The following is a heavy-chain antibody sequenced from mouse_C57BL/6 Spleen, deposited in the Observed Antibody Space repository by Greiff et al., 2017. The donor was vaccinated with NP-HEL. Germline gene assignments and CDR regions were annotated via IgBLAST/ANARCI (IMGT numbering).Heavy chain of an antibody. CDR3: ARRRGYGSSLGYFDY. V-gene: IGHV1-26*01. CDR1: GYTFTDYY. CDR2: INPNNGGT. Sequence: EVQLQQSGPELVKPGASVKISCKASGYTFTDYYMNWVKQSHGKSLEWIGDINPNNGGTSYNQKFKGKATLTVDKSSSTAYMELRSLTSEDSAVYYCARRRGYGSSLGYFDYWGQGTTLTVSS. D-gene: IGHD1-1*01. J-gene: IGHJ2*01.